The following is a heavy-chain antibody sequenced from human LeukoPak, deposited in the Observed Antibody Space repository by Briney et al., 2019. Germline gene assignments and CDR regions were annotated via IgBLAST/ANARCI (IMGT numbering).Heavy chain of an antibody. V-gene: IGHV1-18*01. CDR2: ISTYNGNT. CDR1: GYTFTSYG. D-gene: IGHD2-15*01. J-gene: IGHJ5*02. CDR3: ARGGVVVVAATPNWFDP. Sequence: ASVKVSCKTSGYTFTSYGISWVRQAPGQGLEWMGWISTYNGNTNYAQKLQGRVTMTSDTSTSTAYMELRSLRSDDTAVYYCARGGVVVVAATPNWFDPWGQGTLVTVSS.